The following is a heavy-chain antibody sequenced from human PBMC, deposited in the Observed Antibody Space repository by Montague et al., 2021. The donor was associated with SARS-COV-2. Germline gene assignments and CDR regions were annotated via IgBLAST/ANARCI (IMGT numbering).Heavy chain of an antibody. J-gene: IGHJ3*02. D-gene: IGHD6-13*01. Sequence: SETLSLTCIVSGGSISRYSWTWIRQPPGKGLEWIGYIYNSGSTNYNPSLTSRVTISVDTSKNQFSLKLSSVAAADTAVYYCARVGRGSSWYEVAFDIWGQGTMVTVSS. V-gene: IGHV4-59*01. CDR2: IYNSGST. CDR1: GGSISRYS. CDR3: ARVGRGSSWYEVAFDI.